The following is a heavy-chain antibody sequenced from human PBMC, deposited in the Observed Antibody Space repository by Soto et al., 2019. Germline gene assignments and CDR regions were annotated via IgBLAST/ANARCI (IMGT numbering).Heavy chain of an antibody. CDR2: ISYDGSNK. Sequence: SLRLSCAASGFTFSSYAMHWVRQAPGKGLEWVAVISYDGSNKYYADSVKGRLTISRDNSKNTLYLQMNSLRAEDTAVYYCARDQDAFDIWGQGTMVTVSS. V-gene: IGHV3-30-3*01. J-gene: IGHJ3*02. CDR1: GFTFSSYA. CDR3: ARDQDAFDI.